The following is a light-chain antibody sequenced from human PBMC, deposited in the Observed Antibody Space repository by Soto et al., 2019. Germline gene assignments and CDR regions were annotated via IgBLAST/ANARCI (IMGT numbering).Light chain of an antibody. J-gene: IGKJ2*01. CDR3: QQYVTSPYI. CDR1: QSVSSSY. V-gene: IGKV3-20*01. Sequence: EIVLTQSPGTLSLSPGERATLSCRASQSVSSSYLAWYQQKPGQAPRLLIHGVSTRATGIPDRFSGSGSGTDFTLTISRLEPEDFAVYYCQQYVTSPYIFGQRTKLEIK. CDR2: GVS.